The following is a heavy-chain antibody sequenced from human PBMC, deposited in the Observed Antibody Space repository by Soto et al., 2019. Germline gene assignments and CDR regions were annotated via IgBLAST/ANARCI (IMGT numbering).Heavy chain of an antibody. V-gene: IGHV1-24*01. D-gene: IGHD6-19*01. Sequence: ASVKVSCKVSGYTLTELSMHWVRQAPGKGLEWMGGFDPEDGETIYAQKFQGRVTMTEDTSTDTAYMELSSLRSEDTAVYYCATENSAVAEHVGDLYYFDYWCQGTRVTVSS. CDR2: FDPEDGET. J-gene: IGHJ4*02. CDR1: GYTLTELS. CDR3: ATENSAVAEHVGDLYYFDY.